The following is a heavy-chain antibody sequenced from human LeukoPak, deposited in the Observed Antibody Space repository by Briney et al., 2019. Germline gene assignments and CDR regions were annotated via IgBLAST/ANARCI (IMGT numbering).Heavy chain of an antibody. CDR2: IYTSGST. CDR3: ARSRYSSSWYEESGY. V-gene: IGHV4-61*02. CDR1: GGSISSGSYY. Sequence: TLSLTCTVSGGSISSGSYYWSWIRQPAGKGLEWIGRIYTSGSTNYNPPLKSRVTISVDTSKNQFSLKLSSVTAADTAVYYCARSRYSSSWYEESGYWGQGTLVTVSS. D-gene: IGHD6-13*01. J-gene: IGHJ4*02.